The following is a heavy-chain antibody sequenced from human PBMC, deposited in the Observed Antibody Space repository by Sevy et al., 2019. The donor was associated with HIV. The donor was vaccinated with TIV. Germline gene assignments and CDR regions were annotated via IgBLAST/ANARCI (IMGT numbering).Heavy chain of an antibody. V-gene: IGHV3-33*01. Sequence: GGSLRLSCAAYGFTFSIYGMHWVRQAPGKGLEWVAVIWNDRSNKHYADSVKGRFTISRDNSKNTLYLQMNSLRAEDTAVYYCATEGLSGYDAPFAYWGQGTLVTVSS. CDR2: IWNDRSNK. D-gene: IGHD5-12*01. CDR3: ATEGLSGYDAPFAY. J-gene: IGHJ4*02. CDR1: GFTFSIYG.